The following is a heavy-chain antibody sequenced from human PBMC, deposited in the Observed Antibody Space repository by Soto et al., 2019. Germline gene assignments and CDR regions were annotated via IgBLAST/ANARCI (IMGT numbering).Heavy chain of an antibody. D-gene: IGHD4-17*01. CDR3: ARDPGPYGDYSY. CDR1: GGTFSSYA. CDR2: INPNNGGT. V-gene: IGHV1-2*02. Sequence: GASVKVSCKASGGTFSSYAISWVRHAPGQGLEWMGWINPNNGGTNYVQKFQDRVTMTRDTSITTAYMELGGLRSDDTAVYYCARDPGPYGDYSYWGQGTLVTVSS. J-gene: IGHJ4*02.